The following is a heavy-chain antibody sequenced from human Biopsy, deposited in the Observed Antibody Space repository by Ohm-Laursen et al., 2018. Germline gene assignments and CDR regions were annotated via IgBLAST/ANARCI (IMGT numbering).Heavy chain of an antibody. CDR1: GYTLNELS. D-gene: IGHD1-1*01. CDR3: AADINVWNVNY. CDR2: FAPENGKT. V-gene: IGHV1-24*01. J-gene: IGHJ4*02. Sequence: SVKVSCKVSGYTLNELSMHWVRQVPGKGLEWMGGFAPENGKTVYAQNFQARVSLTEDTSTDTAYMELRSLRSEDTAVYYCAADINVWNVNYWGQGTRVTVSS.